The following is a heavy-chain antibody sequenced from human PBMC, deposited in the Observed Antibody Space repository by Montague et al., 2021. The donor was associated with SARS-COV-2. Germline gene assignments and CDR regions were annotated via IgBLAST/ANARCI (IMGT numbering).Heavy chain of an antibody. Sequence: SLRLSCAASGFTFSSYSMNWVRQAPGKGLEWVSYISISSSTTYYADSVKGRFTISRDNAKNTLYLQMNSLRAEDTAVYYCARDAVTGGYDFLTGEYRLFDSWGQGTLVTVSS. CDR1: GFTFSSYS. D-gene: IGHD3-9*01. CDR2: ISISSSTT. CDR3: ARDAVTGGYDFLTGEYRLFDS. V-gene: IGHV3-48*04. J-gene: IGHJ4*02.